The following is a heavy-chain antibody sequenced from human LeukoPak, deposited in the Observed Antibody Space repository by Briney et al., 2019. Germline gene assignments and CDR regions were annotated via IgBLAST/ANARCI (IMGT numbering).Heavy chain of an antibody. CDR1: GGTFSSYA. J-gene: IGHJ4*02. V-gene: IGHV1-2*02. CDR2: INPNSGGT. D-gene: IGHD3-22*01. CDR3: ARDPPDYYDSSGYYNTYFDY. Sequence: ASVKVSCKASGGTFSSYAISWVRQAPGQGLEWMGWINPNSGGTNYARKFQGRVTMTRDTSISTAYMELSRLRSDDTAVYYCARDPPDYYDSSGYYNTYFDYWGQGTLVTVSS.